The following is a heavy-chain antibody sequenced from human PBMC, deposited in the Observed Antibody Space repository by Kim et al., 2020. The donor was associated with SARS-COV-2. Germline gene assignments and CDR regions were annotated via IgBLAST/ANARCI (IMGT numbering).Heavy chain of an antibody. D-gene: IGHD4-17*01. CDR3: ASIDYGDSY. CDR2: GRDK. J-gene: IGHJ4*02. V-gene: IGHV3-7*03. Sequence: GRDKYYVDSVKGRFIISGDNARNTVFLQMNSLRAEDTAIYYCASIDYGDSYWGQGTLVTVSS.